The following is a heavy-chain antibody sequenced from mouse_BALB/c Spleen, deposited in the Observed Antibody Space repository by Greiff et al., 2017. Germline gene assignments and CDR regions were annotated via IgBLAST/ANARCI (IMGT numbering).Heavy chain of an antibody. CDR2: IWGDGST. CDR1: GFSLTGYG. V-gene: IGHV2-6-7*01. Sequence: QVQLKESGPGLVAPSQSLSITCTVSGFSLTGYGVNWVRQPPGKGLEWLGMIWGDGSTDYNSALKSRLSISKDNSKSQVFLKMNSLQTDDTARYYCAREATFRGYAMDYWGQGTSVTVSS. CDR3: AREATFRGYAMDY. D-gene: IGHD1-2*01. J-gene: IGHJ4*01.